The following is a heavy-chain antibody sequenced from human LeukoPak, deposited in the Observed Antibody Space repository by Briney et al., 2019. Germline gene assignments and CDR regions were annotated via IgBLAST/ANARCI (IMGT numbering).Heavy chain of an antibody. D-gene: IGHD2-2*01. CDR2: STHSGST. V-gene: IGHV4-34*01. J-gene: IGHJ4*02. Sequence: PSETLSLTCAVYGGSFSGHHWTWIRQPPGKGLEWIGESTHSGSTNYNPSLKSRVTISVDTSKNQFSLKLTSVTAADTAMYHCARGRTGAAALDFWGPGTLVTVSS. CDR1: GGSFSGHH. CDR3: ARGRTGAAALDF.